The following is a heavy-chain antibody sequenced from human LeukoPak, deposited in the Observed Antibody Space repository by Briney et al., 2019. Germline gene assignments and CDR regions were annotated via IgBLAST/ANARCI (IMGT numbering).Heavy chain of an antibody. D-gene: IGHD6-6*01. CDR2: ISYDGSNK. CDR3: ARDRSSSSLFPRFDY. Sequence: PGRSLRLSCAASGFTFSSYAMHWVRQAPGKGLEWVAVISYDGSNKYYADSVKGRFTISRDNSKNTLYLQMNSLRAEDTAVYYCARDRSSSSLFPRFDYWGQGTLVTVSS. CDR1: GFTFSSYA. V-gene: IGHV3-30*04. J-gene: IGHJ4*02.